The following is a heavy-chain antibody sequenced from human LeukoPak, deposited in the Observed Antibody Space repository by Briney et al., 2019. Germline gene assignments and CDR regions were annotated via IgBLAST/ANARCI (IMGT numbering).Heavy chain of an antibody. CDR2: INHSGST. V-gene: IGHV4-34*01. J-gene: IGHJ5*01. CDR1: GFTFSNAW. CDR3: ARGYGSGSYHSNWFES. D-gene: IGHD3-10*01. Sequence: PGGSLRLSCAASGFTFSNAWMSRVRQAPGKGLEWIGEINHSGSTNYNPSLKSRVTMSVDTSMNQFSLRLNSVTAADTAVYYCARGYGSGSYHSNWFESWGQGTLVIVSS.